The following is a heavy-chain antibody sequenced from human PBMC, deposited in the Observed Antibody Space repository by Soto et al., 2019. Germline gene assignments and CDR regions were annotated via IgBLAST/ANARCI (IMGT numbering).Heavy chain of an antibody. CDR2: IYHSGST. D-gene: IGHD3-3*01. V-gene: IGHV4-4*02. Sequence: PSETLSLTCAVSGGSITSSDWWTWVRQPPGKGLEWIGEIYHSGSTNYNPSLKSRVTVSVDKSKNQLSLKLNSVTAADTAMYYCASILGVLDYWGQGTLVTVSS. CDR3: ASILGVLDY. CDR1: GGSITSSDW. J-gene: IGHJ4*02.